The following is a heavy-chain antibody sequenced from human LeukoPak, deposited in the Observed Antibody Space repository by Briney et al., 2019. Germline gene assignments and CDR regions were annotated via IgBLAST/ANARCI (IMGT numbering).Heavy chain of an antibody. D-gene: IGHD2-2*01. V-gene: IGHV4-30-2*01. Sequence: SETLSLTCTVSGGSISSGGYYWSWIRQPPGKGLEWIGYIYHSGSTYYNPSLKSRVTISVDRSKNQFSLKLSSVTAADTAVYYCARGNCSSTSCYEGQPHWFDPWGQGTLVTVSS. CDR1: GGSISSGGYY. J-gene: IGHJ5*02. CDR3: ARGNCSSTSCYEGQPHWFDP. CDR2: IYHSGST.